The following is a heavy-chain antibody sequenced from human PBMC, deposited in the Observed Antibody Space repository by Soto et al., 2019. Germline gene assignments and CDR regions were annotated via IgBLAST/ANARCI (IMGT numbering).Heavy chain of an antibody. Sequence: SVKVSCKASGFTFTSSAVQWVRQARGQRLEWIGWIVVGSGNTNYAQKFQEGVTITRDMSTSTAYMELSSLRSEDTAVYYCAADRYCSGGSCYPALFDPWGQGTLVTVS. CDR2: IVVGSGNT. V-gene: IGHV1-58*01. CDR1: GFTFTSSA. D-gene: IGHD2-15*01. CDR3: AADRYCSGGSCYPALFDP. J-gene: IGHJ5*02.